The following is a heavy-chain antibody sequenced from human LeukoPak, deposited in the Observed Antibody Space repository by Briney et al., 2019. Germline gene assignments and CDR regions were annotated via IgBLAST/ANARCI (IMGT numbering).Heavy chain of an antibody. V-gene: IGHV3-73*01. CDR3: TTGVTTVTTGAFDI. J-gene: IGHJ3*02. Sequence: PGGSLKLSCAASGFTFSDSAMHWVRQASGKGLEWVGRNRSKANSYATAYAASVKGRFTISRDDSKNTAYLQMNSLKTEDTAVYYCTTGVTTVTTGAFDIWGQGTMVTVSS. D-gene: IGHD4-17*01. CDR2: NRSKANSYAT. CDR1: GFTFSDSA.